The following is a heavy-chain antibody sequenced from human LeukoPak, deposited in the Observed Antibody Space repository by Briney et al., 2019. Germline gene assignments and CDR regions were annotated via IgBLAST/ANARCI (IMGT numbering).Heavy chain of an antibody. V-gene: IGHV4-34*01. CDR3: ARRFRRCSGGSCYSYDY. CDR1: GGSFSGYY. Sequence: PSETLSLTCAVYGGSFSGYYWSWIRQPPGKGLEWIGEINHSGSTNHNPSLKSRVTISVDTSKNQFSLKLSSVTAADTAVYYCARRFRRCSGGSCYSYDYWGQGTLVTVSS. CDR2: INHSGST. D-gene: IGHD2-15*01. J-gene: IGHJ4*02.